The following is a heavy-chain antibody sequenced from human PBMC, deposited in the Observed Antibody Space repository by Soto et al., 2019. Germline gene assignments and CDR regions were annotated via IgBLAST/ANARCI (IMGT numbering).Heavy chain of an antibody. CDR1: GFTFSSYE. CDR3: ASLSGDYEYYYYYGMDV. J-gene: IGHJ6*02. CDR2: ISSSGSTI. V-gene: IGHV3-48*03. D-gene: IGHD4-17*01. Sequence: GGSLRLSCAASGFTFSSYEMNWVRQAPGKGLEWVSYISSSGSTIYYAGSVKGRFTISRDNAKNSLYLQMNSLRAEDTAVYYCASLSGDYEYYYYYGMDVWGQGTTVTVPS.